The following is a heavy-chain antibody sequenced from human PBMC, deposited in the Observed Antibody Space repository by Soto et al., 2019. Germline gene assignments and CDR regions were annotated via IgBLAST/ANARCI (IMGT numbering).Heavy chain of an antibody. Sequence: GECLKISGNGSGYSFTSYWISWVRQMPGKGLEWMGRIGPSDSYTNYSPSFQGHVTISADKSISTAYLQWSSLKASDTAMYYCAISEPSYGPKWFDPWGQGTLVTVSP. CDR2: IGPSDSYT. D-gene: IGHD5-18*01. CDR1: GYSFTSYW. V-gene: IGHV5-10-1*01. CDR3: AISEPSYGPKWFDP. J-gene: IGHJ5*02.